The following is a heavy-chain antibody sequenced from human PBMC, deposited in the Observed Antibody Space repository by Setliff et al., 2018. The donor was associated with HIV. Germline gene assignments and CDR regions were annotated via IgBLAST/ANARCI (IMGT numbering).Heavy chain of an antibody. CDR1: GGAVSGHY. J-gene: IGHJ5*02. V-gene: IGHV4-34*01. Sequence: PSETLSLTCAVYGGAVSGHYWGWFRQPPGKGLEWIGEITPTGDTNYNPSLKSRATISLDTSKNQFSLKLTSLTAADTAVYYCARGGTSSNWFGPWGQGTLVTVSS. CDR3: ARGGTSSNWFGP. D-gene: IGHD2-2*01. CDR2: ITPTGDT.